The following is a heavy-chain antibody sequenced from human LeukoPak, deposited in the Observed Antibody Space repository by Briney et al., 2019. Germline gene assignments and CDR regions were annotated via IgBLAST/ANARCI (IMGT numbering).Heavy chain of an antibody. Sequence: ASVKVSCKASGYTFTSYGISWVRQAPGQGLEWMGWISAYNGNTNYAQKLQGRVTMTTDTSTSTAYMELRSLGSDDTAVYYCARRYWSGGSCYSRSPFDYWGQGTLVTVS. CDR1: GYTFTSYG. J-gene: IGHJ4*02. CDR3: ARRYWSGGSCYSRSPFDY. CDR2: ISAYNGNT. D-gene: IGHD2-15*01. V-gene: IGHV1-18*01.